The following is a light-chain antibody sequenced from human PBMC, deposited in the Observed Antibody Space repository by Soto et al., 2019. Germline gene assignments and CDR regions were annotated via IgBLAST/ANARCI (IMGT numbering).Light chain of an antibody. CDR2: AAS. CDR3: QQLNSFSIT. V-gene: IGKV1-9*01. J-gene: IGKJ5*01. CDR1: QVISSY. Sequence: DIQLTQAPSFLSASAGDRVTITCRASQVISSYLAWYQQKPGRAPKLLIYAASTLQSGVPSRFSGSGSGTEFALTITSLQPEDFATYYCQQLNSFSITFGQGTRLEI.